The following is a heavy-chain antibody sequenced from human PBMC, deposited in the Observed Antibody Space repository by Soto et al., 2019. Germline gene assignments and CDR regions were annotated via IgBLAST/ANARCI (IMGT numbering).Heavy chain of an antibody. CDR1: GDSVSSNSAA. CDR2: TYYRSKWYN. D-gene: IGHD2-2*01. J-gene: IGHJ6*02. CDR3: ARGGTNRGFNYYYYGMDV. Sequence: SQTLSLTCAISGDSVSSNSAAWNWIRQSPSRGLEWLGRTYYRSKWYNDYAVSVKSRITIYPDTSKNQFSLQLNSVTPEDTAVYYCARGGTNRGFNYYYYGMDVWGQGTTVTVSS. V-gene: IGHV6-1*01.